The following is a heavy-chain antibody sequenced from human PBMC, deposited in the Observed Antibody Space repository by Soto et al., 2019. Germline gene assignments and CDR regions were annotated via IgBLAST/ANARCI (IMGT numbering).Heavy chain of an antibody. D-gene: IGHD4-17*01. Sequence: QVQLVESGGGVVQPGRSLRLSCAASGFTFSSYGMHWVRQAPGKGLEWVAVISYDGSNKYYADSVKGRFTISRDNSKNTLYLQMNSLRAEDTAVYYCANPAYGDYDAIDYWGQGTLVTVSS. V-gene: IGHV3-30*18. CDR1: GFTFSSYG. CDR2: ISYDGSNK. J-gene: IGHJ4*02. CDR3: ANPAYGDYDAIDY.